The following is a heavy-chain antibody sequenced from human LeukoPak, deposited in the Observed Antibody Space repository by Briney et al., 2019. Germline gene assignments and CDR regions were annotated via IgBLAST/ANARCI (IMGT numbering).Heavy chain of an antibody. D-gene: IGHD4-17*01. V-gene: IGHV3-21*01. CDR3: ATNDYGAYDY. CDR1: GFIFSSES. CDR2: IIIISTYI. Sequence: GGSLRLSCAASGFIFSSESVNCVRQAAGKGLGWVLSIIIISTYIYYADSMKGRFTISRDHAKNSLYLQMNSLRANELAVFYCATNDYGAYDYWGQGTLVTVSS. J-gene: IGHJ4*02.